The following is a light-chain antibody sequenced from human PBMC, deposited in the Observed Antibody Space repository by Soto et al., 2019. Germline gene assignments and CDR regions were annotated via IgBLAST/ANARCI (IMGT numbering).Light chain of an antibody. J-gene: IGLJ3*02. Sequence: QSALTQPASVSGSPGQSITISCTGSSSDVGTYDLVSWYQHHPGATPKLMIYEATRRPSGISNRFSGSKSGNTASLTISGLQAEDEADYYCCSFAGSNSWVFGGGTKLTVL. V-gene: IGLV2-23*01. CDR1: SSDVGTYDL. CDR3: CSFAGSNSWV. CDR2: EAT.